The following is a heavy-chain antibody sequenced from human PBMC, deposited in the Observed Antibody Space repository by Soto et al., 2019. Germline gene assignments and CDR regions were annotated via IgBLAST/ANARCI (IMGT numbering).Heavy chain of an antibody. V-gene: IGHV1-2*02. D-gene: IGHD3-3*01. Sequence: QLHLVQSGAVVKKPGASVTVSCSASGYPVTAYYMHWVRQAPGRGLEWMGGINPATGAAKYTQTFRGRVTMARDTSTRTGFMELSGLTSEDTAGFYCARGGGVGVAGSAAFDMWGQGTLVTVSS. CDR2: INPATGAA. J-gene: IGHJ3*02. CDR3: ARGGGVGVAGSAAFDM. CDR1: GYPVTAYY.